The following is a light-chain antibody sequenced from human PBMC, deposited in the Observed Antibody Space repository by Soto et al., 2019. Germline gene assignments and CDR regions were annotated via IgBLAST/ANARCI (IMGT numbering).Light chain of an antibody. CDR2: AAS. Sequence: DIQMTQSPSSVPASVGDRVTITCRASQGIRSWLAWYQQKPGKAPKLLIFAASSLQSGVPSIFSGRGSGTEFTLTISSLQPEDFATYYCQQTDSFPLSFGRGTKVDIK. CDR1: QGIRSW. J-gene: IGKJ4*01. CDR3: QQTDSFPLS. V-gene: IGKV1D-12*01.